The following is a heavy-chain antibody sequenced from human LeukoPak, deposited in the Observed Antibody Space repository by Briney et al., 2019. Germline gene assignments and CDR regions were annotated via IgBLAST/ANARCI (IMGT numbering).Heavy chain of an antibody. D-gene: IGHD3-9*01. V-gene: IGHV3-30*05. Sequence: SGGSLRLSCAASGFTFSSYSMNWARRAPGKGLEWVAFMSIDEDGGKTYFADSVKGRFTISRDNSKKTVDLQMNSLRAEGTAVYYCACDILTQSFDYWGQGTLVTVSS. CDR3: ACDILTQSFDY. CDR2: MSIDEDGGKT. CDR1: GFTFSSYS. J-gene: IGHJ4*02.